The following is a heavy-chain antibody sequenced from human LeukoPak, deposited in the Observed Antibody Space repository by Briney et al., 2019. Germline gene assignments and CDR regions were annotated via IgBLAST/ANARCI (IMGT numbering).Heavy chain of an antibody. CDR1: GFTFSDYY. CDR3: ARGPAGMYSSGWYCGYYFDY. D-gene: IGHD6-19*01. J-gene: IGHJ4*02. CDR2: ISSSGTTI. V-gene: IGHV3-11*01. Sequence: GGSLRLSCAASGFTFSDYYMSWIRQAPGKGLEWVSYISSSGTTIYYADSVRGRFTISRDNAKNSLYLQMNSLRADDTAVYYCARGPAGMYSSGWYCGYYFDYWGQGTLVTVSS.